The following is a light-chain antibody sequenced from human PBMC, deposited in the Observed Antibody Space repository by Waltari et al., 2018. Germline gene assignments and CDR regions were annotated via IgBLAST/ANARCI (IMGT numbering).Light chain of an antibody. CDR1: NSDIGIYNY. J-gene: IGLJ3*02. V-gene: IGLV2-14*01. CDR2: EVN. CDR3: TSFTTIGIPLV. Sequence: QSALTQPASVSGSPGQSITISCTGTNSDIGIYNYVSWYQQPPGKAPNLIIYEVNNRPSGVSNRFSGSKSGNTASLTISGLQPEDEADYYCTSFTTIGIPLVFGGGTKLTVL.